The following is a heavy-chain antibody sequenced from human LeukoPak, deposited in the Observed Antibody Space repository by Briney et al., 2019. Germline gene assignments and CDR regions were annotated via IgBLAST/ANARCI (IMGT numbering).Heavy chain of an antibody. CDR1: GFTFSSYW. J-gene: IGHJ6*02. CDR2: IKQDGSEK. V-gene: IGHV3-7*05. D-gene: IGHD6-6*01. Sequence: GGSLRLSCAASGFTFSSYWMSWVRQAPGKGLEWVANIKQDGSEKVYVDSVKGRFAISRDNAKNSLFLQMDALRAEDTAVYCCARDPYSSTWSYGMDVWGQGTTVTVSS. CDR3: ARDPYSSTWSYGMDV.